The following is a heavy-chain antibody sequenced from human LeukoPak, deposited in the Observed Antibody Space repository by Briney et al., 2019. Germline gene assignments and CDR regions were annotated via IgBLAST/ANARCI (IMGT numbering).Heavy chain of an antibody. D-gene: IGHD2-2*01. J-gene: IGHJ4*02. CDR1: GYTFTSYA. V-gene: IGHV1-3*01. CDR3: ARDICSSTSCYADY. Sequence: GASVKVSCKASGYTFTSYAIHWVRQAPGQRLEWMGWINAGNGNTKYSQKFQGRVSITRDTSAGTAYMEVSSLRSEDTAVYYCARDICSSTSCYADYWGQGTLVTVSS. CDR2: INAGNGNT.